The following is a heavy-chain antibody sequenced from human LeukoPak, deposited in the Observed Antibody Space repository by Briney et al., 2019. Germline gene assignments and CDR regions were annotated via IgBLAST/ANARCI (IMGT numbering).Heavy chain of an antibody. CDR3: AKGNSGYNSGYYYHFFDY. CDR1: GFTFNTYA. Sequence: GGSLRLSCAASGFTFNTYAMSWVRQAPGKGLEWLSSIGGGGGTYYADSLKGRFTISRDNSKNTLYLQMNSLRAEDTAVYYCAKGNSGYNSGYYYHFFDYWGQGTLVTVSS. CDR2: IGGGGGT. V-gene: IGHV3-23*01. D-gene: IGHD5-12*01. J-gene: IGHJ4*02.